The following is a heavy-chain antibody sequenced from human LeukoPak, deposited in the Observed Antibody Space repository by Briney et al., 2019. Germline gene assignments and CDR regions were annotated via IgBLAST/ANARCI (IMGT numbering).Heavy chain of an antibody. CDR1: GFTFSSYW. CDR3: ARGGPVKSIYDPHWYDP. V-gene: IGHV3-74*01. J-gene: IGHJ5*02. CDR2: INSDGGRT. Sequence: TGGSLRLSCAASGFTFSSYWLHWVRQTPGKGLAWVSRINSDGGRTNYADSVKGRFTSSRDNAKNTLYLQMNSLRVEDTAVYFCARGGPVKSIYDPHWYDPWGQGTLVTVSS. D-gene: IGHD5/OR15-5a*01.